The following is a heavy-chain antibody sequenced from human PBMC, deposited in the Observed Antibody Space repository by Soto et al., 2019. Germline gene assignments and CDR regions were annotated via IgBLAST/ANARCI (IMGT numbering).Heavy chain of an antibody. Sequence: QVQLVESGGGVVQPGRSLRLSCAASGFTFSSYGMHWVRQAPGKGLEWVAVIWYDGSNKYYADSVKGRFTISRDNSKNTLHLQMNSLRAEDTAVYYCARGEYYDFWSGSYWGQGTLVIVST. D-gene: IGHD3-3*01. V-gene: IGHV3-33*01. J-gene: IGHJ4*02. CDR3: ARGEYYDFWSGSY. CDR1: GFTFSSYG. CDR2: IWYDGSNK.